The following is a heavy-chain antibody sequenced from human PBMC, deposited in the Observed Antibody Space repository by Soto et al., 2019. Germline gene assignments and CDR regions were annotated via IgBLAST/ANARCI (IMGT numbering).Heavy chain of an antibody. Sequence: QVHLVQSVAEVKKSGASVKVSCKGSGYDFTTYGITWVRQAPGQGLEWMAWISAHNGNTDYAQKLQVRVTVTRDTSTSTAYMELRSLRSDDTAVYYCARGRYGDYWGQGALVTVSS. J-gene: IGHJ4*02. D-gene: IGHD1-1*01. V-gene: IGHV1-18*01. CDR3: ARGRYGDY. CDR1: GYDFTTYG. CDR2: ISAHNGNT.